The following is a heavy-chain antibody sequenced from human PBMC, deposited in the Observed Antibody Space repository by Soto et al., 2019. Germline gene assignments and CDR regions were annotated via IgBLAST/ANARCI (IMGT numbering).Heavy chain of an antibody. CDR3: AKGTAMGSYYYYYGMDV. V-gene: IGHV3-23*01. J-gene: IGHJ6*02. CDR1: GFTFSTNA. CDR2: IGGSGGST. Sequence: EVQLLESGGGLVQPGGSLRLSCAASGFTFSTNAMSWVRQAPGKGLEWVSAIGGSGGSTYYADSVKGRFTISGDKSKNTLYLRMNSRRAEDTAVYYCAKGTAMGSYYYYYGMDVWGQGTTVTVSS. D-gene: IGHD5-18*01.